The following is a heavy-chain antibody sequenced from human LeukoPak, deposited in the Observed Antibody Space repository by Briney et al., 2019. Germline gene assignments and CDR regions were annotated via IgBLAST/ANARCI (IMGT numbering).Heavy chain of an antibody. CDR1: GGSISSSNW. D-gene: IGHD3-10*01. V-gene: IGHV4-4*02. CDR3: AREGGYYGSGSYPFFDY. J-gene: IGHJ4*02. CDR2: IYHSGST. Sequence: SGTLSLTCAVSGGSISSSNWWSWVRQPPGKGLEWIGEIYHSGSTNYNPSLKSRVTISVDTSKNQFSLKLSSVTAADAAVYYCAREGGYYGSGSYPFFDYWGQGTLVTVSS.